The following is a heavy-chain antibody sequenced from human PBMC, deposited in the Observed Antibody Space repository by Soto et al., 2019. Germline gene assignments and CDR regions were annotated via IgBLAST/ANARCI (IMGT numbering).Heavy chain of an antibody. CDR2: ISSSGSTI. J-gene: IGHJ6*02. CDR3: ARDHKGGYYYYGMDV. CDR1: GFTCSSYE. Sequence: SLTLSCASSGFTCSSYEMNWVRRSRGKGVEWVSYISSSGSTIYYADSVKGRFTISRDNAKNSLYLQMNSLRAEDTAVYYCARDHKGGYYYYGMDVWGQGTTVTVSS. V-gene: IGHV3-48*03.